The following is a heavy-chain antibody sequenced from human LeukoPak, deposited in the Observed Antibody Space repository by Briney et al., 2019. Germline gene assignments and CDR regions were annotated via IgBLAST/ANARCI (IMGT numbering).Heavy chain of an antibody. CDR3: ARVGMVRGVILYGMDV. D-gene: IGHD3-10*01. J-gene: IGHJ6*02. Sequence: ASVKVSCKASGGTFSSHAISWVRQAPGQGLEWMGRIIPILGIANYAQKFQGRVTITADKSTSTAYMELSSLRSEDTAVYYCARVGMVRGVILYGMDVWGQGTTVTVSS. CDR1: GGTFSSHA. CDR2: IIPILGIA. V-gene: IGHV1-69*04.